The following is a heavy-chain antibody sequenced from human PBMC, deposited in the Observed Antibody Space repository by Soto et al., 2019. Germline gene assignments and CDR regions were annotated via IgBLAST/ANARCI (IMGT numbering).Heavy chain of an antibody. J-gene: IGHJ4*02. D-gene: IGHD1-1*01. V-gene: IGHV1-69*01. CDR3: SISNSHGRGDF. CDR1: GGTLTSYT. CDR2: IIPVFGTT. Sequence: QVQLVQSGAEVKKPGSSVRVSCKASGGTLTSYTISWVRHAPGQGLEWMGGIIPVFGTTDYAQKFQGRVTMTADQSTGTAYLDFFILRSEDTAIYYCSISNSHGRGDFWGQGTLVTVSS.